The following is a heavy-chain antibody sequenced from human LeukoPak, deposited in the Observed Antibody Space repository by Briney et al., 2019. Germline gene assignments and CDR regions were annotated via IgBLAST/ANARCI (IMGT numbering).Heavy chain of an antibody. CDR1: GFTFTSIA. CDR2: IRGTGDST. D-gene: IGHD1-1*01. J-gene: IGHJ4*02. V-gene: IGHV3-23*01. CDR3: AKGQELDDGAFDS. Sequence: PGGSLRLSCAASGFTFTSIAMTWVRQAPGKGLEWVSTIRGTGDSTHYADSVKGRFIISRDKSKDMLYLQMNGLRAEDTAIYYCAKGQELDDGAFDSWGQGTLVTVSS.